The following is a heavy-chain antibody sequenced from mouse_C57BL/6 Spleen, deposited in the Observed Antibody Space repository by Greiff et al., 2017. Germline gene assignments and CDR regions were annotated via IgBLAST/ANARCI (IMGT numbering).Heavy chain of an antibody. Sequence: VQLKESGPELVKPGASVKMSCKASGYTFTDYNMHWVKQSHGKSLEWIGYINPNNGGTSYNQKFKGKATLTVNKSSSTAYMELRSLTSEDSAVYYCARLLRDWYFDVWGTETTVTVSS. V-gene: IGHV1-22*01. J-gene: IGHJ1*03. CDR3: ARLLRDWYFDV. D-gene: IGHD1-1*01. CDR1: GYTFTDYN. CDR2: INPNNGGT.